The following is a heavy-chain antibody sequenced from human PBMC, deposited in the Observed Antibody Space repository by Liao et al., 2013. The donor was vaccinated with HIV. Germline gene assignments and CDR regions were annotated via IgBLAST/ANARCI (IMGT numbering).Heavy chain of an antibody. CDR2: IYTSGST. CDR1: GGSISSGSYY. Sequence: QVQLQESGPGLVKPSQTLSLTCTVSGGSISSGSYYWSWIRQPAGKGLEWIGRIYTSGSTNYNPSLKSRVTISVDTSKNQFSLKLSSVTAADTAVYYCARSFYYDSSGYYLQFPTFDYWAREPWSPSPQ. D-gene: IGHD3-22*01. V-gene: IGHV4-61*02. J-gene: IGHJ4*02. CDR3: ARSFYYDSSGYYLQFPTFDY.